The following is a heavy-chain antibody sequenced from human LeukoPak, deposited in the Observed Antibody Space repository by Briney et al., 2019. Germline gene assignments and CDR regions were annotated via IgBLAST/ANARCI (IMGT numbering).Heavy chain of an antibody. CDR1: GGSISSSSYY. D-gene: IGHD6-6*01. CDR3: ARGYSSSSGVRAHRTTGFDP. J-gene: IGHJ5*02. CDR2: IYYSGST. V-gene: IGHV4-39*07. Sequence: SSETLSLTCTVSGGSISSSSYYWGWIRQPPGKGLEWIGSIYYSGSTNYNPSLKSRVTISVDTSKNQFSLKLSSVTAADTAVYYCARGYSSSSGVRAHRTTGFDPWGQGTLVTVSS.